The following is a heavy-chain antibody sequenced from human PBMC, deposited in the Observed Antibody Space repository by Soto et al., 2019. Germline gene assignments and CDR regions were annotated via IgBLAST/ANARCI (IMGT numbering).Heavy chain of an antibody. Sequence: ASVKVSCKASGYTFTSYDINWVRQAPGKGLEWMGGFDPEDGETIYAQKFQGRVTITRDTSASTAYMELSSLRSEDTAVYYCARDDYYIWGQGTMVTVSS. CDR3: ARDDYYI. J-gene: IGHJ3*02. V-gene: IGHV1-24*01. CDR1: GYTFTSYD. CDR2: FDPEDGET. D-gene: IGHD3-16*01.